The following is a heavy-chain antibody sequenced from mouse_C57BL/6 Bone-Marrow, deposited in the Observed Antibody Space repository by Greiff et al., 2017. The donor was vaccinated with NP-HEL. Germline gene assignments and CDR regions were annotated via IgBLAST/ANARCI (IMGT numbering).Heavy chain of an antibody. J-gene: IGHJ3*01. CDR3: ASTVVEGGFAY. Sequence: VQVVESGAELMKPGASVKLSCKATGYTFTGYWIGWVKQRPGHGLEWIGEILPGSGSTNYNEKFKGKATFTADTSSNTAYMQLSSLTTEDSAIYYCASTVVEGGFAYWGQGTLVTVSA. CDR2: ILPGSGST. V-gene: IGHV1-9*01. D-gene: IGHD1-1*01. CDR1: GYTFTGYW.